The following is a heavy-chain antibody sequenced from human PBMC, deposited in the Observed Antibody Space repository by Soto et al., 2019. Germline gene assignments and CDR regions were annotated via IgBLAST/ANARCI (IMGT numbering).Heavy chain of an antibody. J-gene: IGHJ6*02. V-gene: IGHV3-33*01. CDR3: ARDLSSSWYHGDYYYYGMDV. CDR1: GFTFSSYD. Sequence: HVQLVESGGGVVQPGRSLRLSCAASGFTFSSYDMHWVRQASGKGLEWVAVIWYEGSNKYYADSVKGRFTISRDNSKNTLYLQMNSLRAEDTAVYNCARDLSSSWYHGDYYYYGMDVWGQGTTVTVSS. D-gene: IGHD6-13*01. CDR2: IWYEGSNK.